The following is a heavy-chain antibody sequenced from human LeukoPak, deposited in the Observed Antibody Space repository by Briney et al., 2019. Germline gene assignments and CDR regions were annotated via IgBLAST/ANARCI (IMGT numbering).Heavy chain of an antibody. V-gene: IGHV3-33*06. CDR2: IWYDGSNK. CDR3: AKDFGGSLDY. J-gene: IGHJ4*02. Sequence: PGRSLRLSCAASGFTFSSYGMHWVRQAPGKGLEWVAVIWYDGSNKYYAASVKGRFTISRDNSKNTPYLQMNSLRAEDTAVYYCAKDFGGSLDYWGQGTLVTVSS. D-gene: IGHD1-26*01. CDR1: GFTFSSYG.